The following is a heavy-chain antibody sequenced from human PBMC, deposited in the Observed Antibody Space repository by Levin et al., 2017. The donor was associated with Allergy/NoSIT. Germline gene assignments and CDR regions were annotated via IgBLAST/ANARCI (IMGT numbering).Heavy chain of an antibody. Sequence: GGSLRLSCKGSGDTFTGYWIGWVRLMPGKGLEWMGIIYPGDSDTRYSPSFQGQVTISADKSISTAYLQWSSLKASDTAIYYCARTRSSMVRGIYYFYKLDVWGQGTTVTVSS. J-gene: IGHJ6*02. CDR1: GDTFTGYW. D-gene: IGHD3-10*01. CDR3: ARTRSSMVRGIYYFYKLDV. V-gene: IGHV5-51*01. CDR2: IYPGDSDT.